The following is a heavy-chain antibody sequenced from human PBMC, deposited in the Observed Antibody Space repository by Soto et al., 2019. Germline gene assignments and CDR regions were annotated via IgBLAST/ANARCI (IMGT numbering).Heavy chain of an antibody. CDR1: GGTFSSYA. V-gene: IGHV1-69*13. D-gene: IGHD2-2*01. CDR2: IIPIFGTA. CDR3: AILEEKDVVVPAAKNYYYYGMDV. J-gene: IGHJ6*02. Sequence: SVKVSCKASGGTFSSYAISWVRQAPGQGLEWMGGIIPIFGTANYAQKFQGRVTITADESTSTAYMELSSLRSEDTAVYYCAILEEKDVVVPAAKNYYYYGMDVWGQGTTVTVSS.